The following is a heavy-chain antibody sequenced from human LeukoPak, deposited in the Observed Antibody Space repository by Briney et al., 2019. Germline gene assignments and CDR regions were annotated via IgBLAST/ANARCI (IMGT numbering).Heavy chain of an antibody. CDR2: FDPEDGET. J-gene: IGHJ4*02. V-gene: IGHV1-24*01. D-gene: IGHD2-2*01. CDR3: ATVPHPDIAVVPAAS. CDR1: GYTLTELS. Sequence: ASVKVSCKVSGYTLTELSMHWVRQAPGKRLEWMGGFDPEDGETIYAQKFQGRVTMTEDTSTDTAYMELSSLRSEDTAVYYCATVPHPDIAVVPAASWGQGTLVTVSS.